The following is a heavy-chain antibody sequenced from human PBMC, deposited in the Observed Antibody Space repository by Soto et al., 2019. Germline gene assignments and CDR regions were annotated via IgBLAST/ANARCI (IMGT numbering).Heavy chain of an antibody. CDR1: GFTFSSYA. D-gene: IGHD3-16*01. Sequence: QVQLVESGGGVVQPGRSLRLSCAASGFTFSSYAMHWVRQAPGKGLEWVAVISYDGSNKYYADSVKGRFTISRDNSKNTLDLQMNSLRAEDTAVYYCARDHGGGLDYWGQGTLVTVSS. V-gene: IGHV3-30-3*01. CDR3: ARDHGGGLDY. J-gene: IGHJ4*02. CDR2: ISYDGSNK.